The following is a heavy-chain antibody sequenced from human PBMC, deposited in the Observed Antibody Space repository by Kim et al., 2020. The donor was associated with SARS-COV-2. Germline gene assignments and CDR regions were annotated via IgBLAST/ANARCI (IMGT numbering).Heavy chain of an antibody. CDR1: GFTFGDYA. V-gene: IGHV3-9*01. CDR2: ISWNSGSI. J-gene: IGHJ4*02. Sequence: GGSLRLSCAASGFTFGDYAMHWVRQAPGKGLEWVSGISWNSGSIGYADSVKGRFTISRDNAKNSLYLQMNSLRAEDTALYYCAKDPFRQREWLLVVYFDYWGQGTLVTVSS. D-gene: IGHD3-3*01. CDR3: AKDPFRQREWLLVVYFDY.